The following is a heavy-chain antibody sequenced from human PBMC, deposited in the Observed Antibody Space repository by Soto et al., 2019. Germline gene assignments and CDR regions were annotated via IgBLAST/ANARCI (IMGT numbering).Heavy chain of an antibody. Sequence: PGGSLRLSCAVSGFTVSNNYMSWVRQAPGKGLEGVSVIYSGGYTAYGDSVKGRFTISRDNSKNTLYLQMNSLRADDTAVYYCAKHLIGGRLQSPFDLWGQGTQVTVS. V-gene: IGHV3-53*01. J-gene: IGHJ4*02. CDR3: AKHLIGGRLQSPFDL. CDR2: IYSGGYT. D-gene: IGHD3-22*01. CDR1: GFTVSNNY.